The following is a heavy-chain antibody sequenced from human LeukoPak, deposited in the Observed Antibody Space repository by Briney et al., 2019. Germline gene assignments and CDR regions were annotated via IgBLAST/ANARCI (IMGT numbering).Heavy chain of an antibody. Sequence: ASVKVSCKASGHTFSIYNMHWVRQAPGQGLEWMGIINPSGGTSYAQNLQGRITMTRDTSTSTLYMELSSLRSEDTAVYSCAREGVAGTGLDYWGQGTLVTVSS. CDR3: AREGVAGTGLDY. CDR1: GHTFSIYN. J-gene: IGHJ4*02. V-gene: IGHV1-46*01. D-gene: IGHD6-13*01. CDR2: INPSGGT.